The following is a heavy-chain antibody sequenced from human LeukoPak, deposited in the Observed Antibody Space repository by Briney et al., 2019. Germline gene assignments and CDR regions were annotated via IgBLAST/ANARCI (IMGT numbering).Heavy chain of an antibody. D-gene: IGHD1-26*01. J-gene: IGHJ4*02. CDR3: ARVGWPSRGAGDY. Sequence: PSETLSLTCAVSGGSISSSNWWSWVRQPPGKGLEWIGEIYHSGSTNYNPSLKSRVTISVDKSKNQFSLKLSSVTAADTAVYYCARVGWPSRGAGDYWGQGTLVTVSS. CDR1: GGSISSSNW. CDR2: IYHSGST. V-gene: IGHV4-4*02.